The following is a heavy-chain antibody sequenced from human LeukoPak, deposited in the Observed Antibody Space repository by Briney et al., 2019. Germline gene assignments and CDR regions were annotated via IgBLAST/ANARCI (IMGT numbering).Heavy chain of an antibody. CDR2: ISGSGGST. D-gene: IGHD3-9*01. CDR3: AKDYGAVLRYFDWLFTY. J-gene: IGHJ4*02. Sequence: GGSLRLSCAASGFTVSSYAMSWVRQAPGKGLEWVPAISGSGGSTYYADSVKGRFTISRDNSKNTLYLQMNSLRAEDTAVYYCAKDYGAVLRYFDWLFTYWGQGTLVTVSS. CDR1: GFTVSSYA. V-gene: IGHV3-23*01.